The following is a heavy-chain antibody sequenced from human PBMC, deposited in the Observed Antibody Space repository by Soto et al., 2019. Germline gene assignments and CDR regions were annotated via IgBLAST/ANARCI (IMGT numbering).Heavy chain of an antibody. V-gene: IGHV4-59*08. Sequence: SETLSLTCTVSGCSISSYYWSWIRQPPGKGLEWIGYIYYSGSTNYNPSLKSRVTISVDTSKNQFSLKLSSVTAADTAVYYCARHVWFGDLPHWFDPWGQGTLVTVSS. CDR2: IYYSGST. J-gene: IGHJ5*02. D-gene: IGHD3-10*01. CDR1: GCSISSYY. CDR3: ARHVWFGDLPHWFDP.